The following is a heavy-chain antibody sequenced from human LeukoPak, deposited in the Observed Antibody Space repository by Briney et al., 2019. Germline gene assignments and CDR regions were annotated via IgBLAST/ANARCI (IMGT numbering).Heavy chain of an antibody. Sequence: PGGSLRLSCAASGFTFDDYGMSWVRQAPGKGLEWVSGINCKGGSTGYADSVKGRFTISRDNAKNSLYLQMNSLRAEDTALYYCARISLTTGSYYYYYMDVWGKGTTVTVSS. CDR3: ARISLTTGSYYYYYMDV. V-gene: IGHV3-20*04. J-gene: IGHJ6*03. D-gene: IGHD4-17*01. CDR2: INCKGGST. CDR1: GFTFDDYG.